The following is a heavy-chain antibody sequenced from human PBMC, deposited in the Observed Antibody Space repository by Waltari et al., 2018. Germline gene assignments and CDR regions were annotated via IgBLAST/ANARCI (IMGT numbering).Heavy chain of an antibody. V-gene: IGHV1-2*04. CDR3: ARVGSGSSSQLDY. CDR1: GYTFTGYY. J-gene: IGHJ4*02. D-gene: IGHD6-13*01. Sequence: QVQLVQSGAEVKKPGASVKVSCKASGYTFTGYYMHWVRQAPGQGLEWMGWINPNSGGTNYAQKLQGWVTMTRDTSISTAYMELSRLRSDDTAVYYCARVGSGSSSQLDYWGQGTLVTVSS. CDR2: INPNSGGT.